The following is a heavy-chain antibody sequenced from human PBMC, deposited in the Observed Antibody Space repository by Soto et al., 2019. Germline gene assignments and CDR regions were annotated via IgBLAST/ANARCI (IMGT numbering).Heavy chain of an antibody. CDR3: ARGKVVVGAATYYYYYYGMDV. CDR2: INHSGST. CDR1: SGSFSGYY. V-gene: IGHV4-34*01. Sequence: PSETLSLTSAVYSGSFSGYYWSWIRQPPGKGLEWIGEINHSGSTNYNPSLKSRVTISVDTSKNQFSLKLSSVTAADTAVYYCARGKVVVGAATYYYYYYGMDVWGQGTTVTVSS. D-gene: IGHD2-15*01. J-gene: IGHJ6*02.